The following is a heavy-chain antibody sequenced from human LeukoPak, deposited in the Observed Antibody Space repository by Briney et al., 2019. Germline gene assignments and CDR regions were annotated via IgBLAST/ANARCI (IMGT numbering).Heavy chain of an antibody. CDR2: IYYSGST. Sequence: PSETLSLTCTVSGGSISSYYWSWIRQPPGKGLERIGYIYYSGSTNYNPSLKSRVTISVDTSKNQFSLKLSSVTAADTAVYYCARDSIAAAGYYGYWGQGTLVTVSS. D-gene: IGHD6-13*01. CDR1: GGSISSYY. CDR3: ARDSIAAAGYYGY. J-gene: IGHJ4*02. V-gene: IGHV4-59*01.